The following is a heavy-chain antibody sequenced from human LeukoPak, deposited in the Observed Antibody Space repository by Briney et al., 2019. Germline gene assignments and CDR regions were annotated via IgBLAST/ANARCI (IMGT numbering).Heavy chain of an antibody. D-gene: IGHD1-1*01. CDR1: GASISGYY. J-gene: IGHJ4*02. CDR2: IDYSGST. CDR3: ARWNDGLDY. Sequence: SETLSLTCTVSGASISGYYWSWIRQPPGKGLEWIGYIDYSGSTNYNPSLKSRVTISVDTSKNQFSLKLSSVTAADTAVYSCARWNDGLDYWGQGTLVTVSS. V-gene: IGHV4-59*01.